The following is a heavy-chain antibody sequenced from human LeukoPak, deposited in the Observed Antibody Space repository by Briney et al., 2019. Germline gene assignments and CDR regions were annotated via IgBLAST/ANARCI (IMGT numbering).Heavy chain of an antibody. CDR1: GFTFSDYY. Sequence: SGGSLRLSCAASGFTFSDYYMSWIRQAPGEGLEWVSYISSSGSTIYYADSVKGRFTISTDNAKNSLYLQMNSLRAEDTAVYYCASTGDRSITMILAPWFDYWGQGTLGTAS. J-gene: IGHJ4*02. D-gene: IGHD3-22*01. CDR2: ISSSGSTI. CDR3: ASTGDRSITMILAPWFDY. V-gene: IGHV3-11*01.